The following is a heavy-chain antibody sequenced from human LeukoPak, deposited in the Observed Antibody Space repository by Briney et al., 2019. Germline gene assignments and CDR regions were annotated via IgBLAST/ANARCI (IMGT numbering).Heavy chain of an antibody. J-gene: IGHJ4*02. CDR2: ISGSGGST. D-gene: IGHD6-13*01. CDR1: GFTFSSYW. CDR3: AKDRKISSSWYDY. Sequence: GGSLRLSCAASGFTFSSYWMSWVRQAPGKGLEWVSAISGSGGSTYYADSVKGRFTISRDNSKNTLYLQMNSLRAEDTAVYYCAKDRKISSSWYDYWGQETLVTVSS. V-gene: IGHV3-23*01.